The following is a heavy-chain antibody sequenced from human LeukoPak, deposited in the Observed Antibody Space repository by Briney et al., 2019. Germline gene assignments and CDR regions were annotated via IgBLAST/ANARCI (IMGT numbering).Heavy chain of an antibody. V-gene: IGHV4-59*01. CDR1: GGSIGGYF. Sequence: SETLSLTCTVSGGSIGGYFWSWLRQPPGKGLEWVGWIFYNGNTNYNSSLKSRLTMSVDASKNQFYLKLNSVTAADTAVYYCARYSSDHDGRHFEFWGQGILVTVPS. D-gene: IGHD2-21*01. CDR2: IFYNGNT. CDR3: ARYSSDHDGRHFEF. J-gene: IGHJ4*02.